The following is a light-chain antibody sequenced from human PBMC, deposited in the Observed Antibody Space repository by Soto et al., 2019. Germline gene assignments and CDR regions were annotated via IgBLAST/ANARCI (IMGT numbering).Light chain of an antibody. CDR1: SSNIGSNY. CDR2: SNN. V-gene: IGLV1-47*02. CDR3: ASWDASLRV. Sequence: QSMLTQPPSASGTPGQRVTISCSVSSSNIGSNYVYWYQQLPGTAPKLLIYSNNQRPSGVPDRFSGSKSGTSASLAISGLRSEDEADYYCASWDASLRVFGTGTKVTVL. J-gene: IGLJ1*01.